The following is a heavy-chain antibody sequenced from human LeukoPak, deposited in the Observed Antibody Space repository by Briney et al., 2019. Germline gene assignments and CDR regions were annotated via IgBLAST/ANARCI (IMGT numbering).Heavy chain of an antibody. CDR3: ARDPNVPRWVTATPENYYYYYGMDV. D-gene: IGHD2-21*02. CDR1: GFTFSSYA. CDR2: ISSSSSTI. Sequence: PGGSLRLSCAASGFTFSSYAMSWVRQAPGKGLEWVSYISSSSSTIYYADSVRGRFTISRDNAKNSLYLQMNSLRAEDTAVYYCARDPNVPRWVTATPENYYYYYGMDVWGQGTTVTVSS. V-gene: IGHV3-48*01. J-gene: IGHJ6*02.